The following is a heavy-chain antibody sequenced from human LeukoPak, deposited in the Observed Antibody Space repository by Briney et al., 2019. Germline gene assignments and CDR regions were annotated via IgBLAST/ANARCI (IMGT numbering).Heavy chain of an antibody. CDR2: ISSSSNTI. D-gene: IGHD5-18*01. CDR3: ARYGDTGAFDI. V-gene: IGHV3-48*01. CDR1: GFTVSSNY. Sequence: GGSLRLSCAASGFTVSSNYMSWVRQAPGKGLEWVSYISSSSNTIFYADSVKGRFTISRDNAKKSLYVQMNSLRAEDTAVYYCARYGDTGAFDIWGQGTMVTVSS. J-gene: IGHJ3*02.